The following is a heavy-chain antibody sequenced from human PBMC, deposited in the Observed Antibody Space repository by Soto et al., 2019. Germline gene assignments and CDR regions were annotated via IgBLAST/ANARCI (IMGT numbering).Heavy chain of an antibody. J-gene: IGHJ3*02. V-gene: IGHV4-30-4*01. D-gene: IGHD3-22*01. Sequence: PSETLSLTCTVFGGSISSGDYYWSWIRQPPGKGLEWIGYIYYSGSTYYNPSLKSRVTISVDTSKNQFSLKLSSVTAADTAVYYCARGVYYDSSGYYYADDAFDIWGQGTMVTVSS. CDR2: IYYSGST. CDR3: ARGVYYDSSGYYYADDAFDI. CDR1: GGSISSGDYY.